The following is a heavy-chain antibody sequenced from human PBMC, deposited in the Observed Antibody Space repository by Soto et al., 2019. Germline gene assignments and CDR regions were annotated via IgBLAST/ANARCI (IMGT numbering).Heavy chain of an antibody. Sequence: ASVKVSCKASESTFMNYDMSWVRQATGQGLEGMGGMNPNSGNTGYALEFQGRVSITRNTSIYTVYLELSSLACDDTAVYYCLRIASSGTLNWFDPWGQGTLVTVSS. J-gene: IGHJ5*02. CDR3: LRIASSGTLNWFDP. D-gene: IGHD1-1*01. V-gene: IGHV1-8*01. CDR2: MNPNSGNT. CDR1: ESTFMNYD.